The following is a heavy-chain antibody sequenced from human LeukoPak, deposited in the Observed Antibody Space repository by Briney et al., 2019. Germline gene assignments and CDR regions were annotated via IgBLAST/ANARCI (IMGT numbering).Heavy chain of an antibody. Sequence: SVKVSCKASGGTFSSYAISWVRQAPGQGLEWMGGIIPIFGTANYAQKFQGRVTITTDESTSTAYMELSSLRSEDTAVYYCARQVPAAPGYHYYMDVWGKGTTVTVSS. CDR1: GGTFSSYA. CDR2: IIPIFGTA. J-gene: IGHJ6*03. D-gene: IGHD2-2*01. CDR3: ARQVPAAPGYHYYMDV. V-gene: IGHV1-69*05.